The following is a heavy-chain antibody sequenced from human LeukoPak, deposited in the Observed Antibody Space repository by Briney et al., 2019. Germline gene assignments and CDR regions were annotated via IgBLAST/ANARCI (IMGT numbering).Heavy chain of an antibody. D-gene: IGHD2-2*01. CDR2: IYYSGTT. Sequence: SETLSLTCTVSGGSISSSNHYWGWIRQPPGKGLEWIGSIYYSGTTYYNPSLKSRVTISVDTSKNQFSLKLSSVTAADTAVYYCARHCSSTSCPFGYWGQGTLVTVSS. V-gene: IGHV4-39*01. CDR3: ARHCSSTSCPFGY. CDR1: GGSISSSNHY. J-gene: IGHJ4*02.